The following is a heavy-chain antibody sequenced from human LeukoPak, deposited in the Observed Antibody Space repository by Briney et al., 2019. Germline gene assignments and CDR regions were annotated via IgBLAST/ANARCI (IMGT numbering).Heavy chain of an antibody. V-gene: IGHV1-46*01. D-gene: IGHD3-22*01. Sequence: ASVKVSCKAFGYTFTSNYMHWVRQAPGQGPEWMGVISPTGGSTTYAQKFQGRVTMTTDTSTSTAYMELRSLRSDDTAVYYCARDYYDSSGYNDYWGQGTLVTVSS. CDR3: ARDYYDSSGYNDY. CDR1: GYTFTSNY. CDR2: ISPTGGST. J-gene: IGHJ4*02.